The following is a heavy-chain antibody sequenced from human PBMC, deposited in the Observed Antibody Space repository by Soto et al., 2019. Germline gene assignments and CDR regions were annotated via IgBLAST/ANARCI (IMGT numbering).Heavy chain of an antibody. CDR1: GLTFSSYA. V-gene: IGHV3-23*01. CDR3: ARQNYFDY. Sequence: SLRLSCAASGLTFSSYAMSWVRQAPGKGLEWVSAISSSGGTTFYTDSVKGRFTVSRDNAKNSLYLQMNSLRGEDTALYYCARQNYFDYWGRGTLVTVSS. J-gene: IGHJ4*02. CDR2: ISSSGGTT.